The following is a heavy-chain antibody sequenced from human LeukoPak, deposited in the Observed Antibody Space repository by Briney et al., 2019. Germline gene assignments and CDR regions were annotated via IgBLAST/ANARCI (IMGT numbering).Heavy chain of an antibody. V-gene: IGHV4-34*01. CDR3: ARSRGRSWFDP. CDR1: GFTFSSYS. CDR2: INHSGST. J-gene: IGHJ5*02. D-gene: IGHD2-15*01. Sequence: GSLRLSCAASGFTFSSYSMNWVRQAPGKGLEWIGEINHSGSTNYNPSLKSRVTISVDTSKNQFSLKLSSVTAADTAVYYCARSRGRSWFDPWGQGTLVTVSS.